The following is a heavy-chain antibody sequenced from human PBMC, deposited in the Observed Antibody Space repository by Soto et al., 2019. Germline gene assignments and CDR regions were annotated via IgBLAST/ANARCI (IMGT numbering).Heavy chain of an antibody. CDR3: AREGASAFGMDV. V-gene: IGHV4-4*07. CDR1: GGSIRSYY. Sequence: SETLSLTCNVSGGSIRSYYWSWIRQPAGKPLEWIGRIYTTGSTNYNPSLKSRVTMSIDTSKSQFSLKVSSVTAADTAVYYCAREGASAFGMDVWGQGTIVTVSS. CDR2: IYTTGST. D-gene: IGHD1-26*01. J-gene: IGHJ6*02.